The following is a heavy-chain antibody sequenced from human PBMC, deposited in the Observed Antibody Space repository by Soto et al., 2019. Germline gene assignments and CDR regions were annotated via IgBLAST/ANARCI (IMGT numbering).Heavy chain of an antibody. Sequence: IGSFCGRRIIKPPGKGLEWIGYIYYSGSTNYNPSLKSRVTISVDTSKNQFSLKLSSVTAADTSVSYCATGPMPHDAFDIWGQATILTVSS. CDR2: IYYSGST. D-gene: IGHD1-1*01. CDR1: IGSFC. J-gene: IGHJ3*02. CDR3: ATGPMPHDAFDI. V-gene: IGHV4-59*01.